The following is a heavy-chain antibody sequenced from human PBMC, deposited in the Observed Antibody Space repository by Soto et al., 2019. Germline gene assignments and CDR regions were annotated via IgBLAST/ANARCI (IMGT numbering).Heavy chain of an antibody. CDR2: IDYSGST. Sequence: SETLSLTCTVSDASFSSSSYYWGWIRQPPGKGLEWIGSIDYSGSTYYNPSLKSRVTISVDTSKNQFPLNLSSVTAADTAVYYCARHYYDSSGYYLEGVDYWGQGTLVTAPQ. D-gene: IGHD3-22*01. J-gene: IGHJ4*02. V-gene: IGHV4-39*01. CDR1: DASFSSSSYY. CDR3: ARHYYDSSGYYLEGVDY.